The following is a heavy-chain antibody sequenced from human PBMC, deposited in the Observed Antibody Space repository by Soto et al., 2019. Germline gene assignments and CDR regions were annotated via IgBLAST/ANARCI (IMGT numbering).Heavy chain of an antibody. CDR2: IWYDGSRK. D-gene: IGHD2-21*01. J-gene: IGHJ4*02. CDR3: GRGNGGNSGVPDF. V-gene: IGHV3-33*01. Sequence: GGSLRLSCAASGFTFRNYGMHWVRQAPGKGLEWVAVIWYDGSRKYYADSVKGRFTISRDNSKNTLYLQMDSLRAEDTAVYYCGRGNGGNSGVPDFWGQGTLVTV. CDR1: GFTFRNYG.